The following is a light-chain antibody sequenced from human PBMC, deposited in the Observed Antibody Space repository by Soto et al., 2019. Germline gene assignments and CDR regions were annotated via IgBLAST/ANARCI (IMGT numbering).Light chain of an antibody. J-gene: IGKJ1*01. CDR1: QSVDSAF. Sequence: EIVLTQSPGSLSLSLGERATLSCRASQSVDSAFFAWYQQKPGQPPRLLMYGASRRDTGIPDRFSGSGSGTEFTITISRLEPEDFAVYYCQQYASSLTFGQGTKVEI. CDR2: GAS. V-gene: IGKV3-20*01. CDR3: QQYASSLT.